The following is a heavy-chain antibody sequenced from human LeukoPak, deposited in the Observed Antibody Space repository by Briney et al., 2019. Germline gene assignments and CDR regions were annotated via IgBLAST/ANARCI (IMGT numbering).Heavy chain of an antibody. CDR1: GFTFSTYT. J-gene: IGHJ4*02. V-gene: IGHV3-21*01. CDR3: ARHVAAVGFDY. D-gene: IGHD6-19*01. CDR2: ITSSSSYI. Sequence: GGSLRLSCAASGFTFSTYTMNWVRQAPGKGLEWVSSITSSSSYIYYADSVKGRFTISRDNAKNSLFLQMNSLRVEDTAVYYCARHVAAVGFDYWGQGTLVTVSS.